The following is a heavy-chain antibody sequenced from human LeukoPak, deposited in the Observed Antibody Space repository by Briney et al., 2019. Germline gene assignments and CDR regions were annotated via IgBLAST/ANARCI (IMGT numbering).Heavy chain of an antibody. CDR2: INHSGST. CDR1: GFTFSSYA. J-gene: IGHJ2*01. CDR3: ARRYYQGYFDL. V-gene: IGHV4-34*01. Sequence: GSLRLSCAASGFTFSSYAMSWVRQPPGKGLGWIGEINHSGSTNYNPSLKRRVTVSVDTSKNQFSLKLSSVTAADTAVYYCARRYYQGYFDLWGRGTLVTVSS. D-gene: IGHD2-15*01.